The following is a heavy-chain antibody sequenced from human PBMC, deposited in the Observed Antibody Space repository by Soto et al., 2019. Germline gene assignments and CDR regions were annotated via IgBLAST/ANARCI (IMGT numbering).Heavy chain of an antibody. J-gene: IGHJ4*02. CDR1: GGSFSGYY. D-gene: IGHD1-7*01. Sequence: QVQLQQWGAGLLKPSETLSLTCAVYGGSFSGYYWSWIRQPPGKGLEWIGEINHSGSTNYNPSLKSRVTISVDTSRNQFSLKMSSMTAADTAVYYCARFLDPGTTSAAVDYWGQGTLATVSS. CDR3: ARFLDPGTTSAAVDY. V-gene: IGHV4-34*02. CDR2: INHSGST.